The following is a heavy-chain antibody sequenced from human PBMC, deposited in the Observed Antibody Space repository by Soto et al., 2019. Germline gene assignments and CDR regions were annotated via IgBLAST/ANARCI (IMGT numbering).Heavy chain of an antibody. CDR1: GFTFTNYA. Sequence: EVQLLESGGGLVQPGGSLRLSCAASGFTFTNYAMSWVRQAPGKGLEWVSAISGSGSSTYYADSVKGRFTISRDNSENTLFLQMNSLRAEDTAVYYCAYFTALNYYYGMDVWGQGTTVTVPS. CDR2: ISGSGSST. CDR3: AYFTALNYYYGMDV. V-gene: IGHV3-23*01. J-gene: IGHJ6*02. D-gene: IGHD1-26*01.